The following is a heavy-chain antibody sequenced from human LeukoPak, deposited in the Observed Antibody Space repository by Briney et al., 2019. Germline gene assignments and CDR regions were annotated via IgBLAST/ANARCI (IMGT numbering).Heavy chain of an antibody. CDR2: IYYSGST. V-gene: IGHV4-59*01. CDR1: GGSISSSY. CDR3: ARDVTYYTY. D-gene: IGHD1-26*01. J-gene: IGHJ4*02. Sequence: SETLSLTCTVSGGSISSSYWSWIRQPPGKGLEWIGYIYYSGSTNYNPSLKSRVTISVDTSKNQFSLKLNSVTAADTAVYYCARDVTYYTYWGQGTLVTVSS.